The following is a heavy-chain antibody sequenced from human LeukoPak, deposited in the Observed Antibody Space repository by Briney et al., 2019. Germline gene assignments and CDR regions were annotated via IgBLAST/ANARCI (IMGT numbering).Heavy chain of an antibody. J-gene: IGHJ4*02. CDR3: ARFETAAADY. V-gene: IGHV4-30-2*01. D-gene: IGHD6-13*01. CDR2: IYHSGST. Sequence: SETLSLTCAVSGGSISSGGYSWSWIRQPPGKGLEWIGYIYHSGSTYYNPSLKSRVTISVDRSKNQFSLKLSSVTAADTAVYYCARFETAAADYWGQGTLVTVSS. CDR1: GGSISSGGYS.